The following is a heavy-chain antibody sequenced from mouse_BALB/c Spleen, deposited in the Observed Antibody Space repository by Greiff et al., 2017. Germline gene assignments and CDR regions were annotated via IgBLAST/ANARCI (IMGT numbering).Heavy chain of an antibody. V-gene: IGHV1-80*01. Sequence: LVESGAELVRPGSSVKISCKASGYAFSSYWMNWVKQRPGQGLEWIGQIYPGDGDTNYNGKFKGKATLTADKSSSTAYMQLSSLTSEDSAVYFCATESYYDYDGRGGYAMDYWGQGTSVTVSS. CDR2: IYPGDGDT. D-gene: IGHD2-4*01. CDR1: GYAFSSYW. CDR3: ATESYYDYDGRGGYAMDY. J-gene: IGHJ4*01.